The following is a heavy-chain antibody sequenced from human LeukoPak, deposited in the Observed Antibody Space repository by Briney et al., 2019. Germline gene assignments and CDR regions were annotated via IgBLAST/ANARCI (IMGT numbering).Heavy chain of an antibody. V-gene: IGHV4-61*02. D-gene: IGHD5-18*01. Sequence: PSETLSLTCTVSGGSISSGSYYWSWIRQPAGKGLEWIGRIYTSGSTNYNPSLKSRVTISVDTSKNQFSLKLSSVTAADTAVYYCARGVYSYGFVYYYMDVWGKGTTVTVSS. J-gene: IGHJ6*03. CDR3: ARGVYSYGFVYYYMDV. CDR2: IYTSGST. CDR1: GGSISSGSYY.